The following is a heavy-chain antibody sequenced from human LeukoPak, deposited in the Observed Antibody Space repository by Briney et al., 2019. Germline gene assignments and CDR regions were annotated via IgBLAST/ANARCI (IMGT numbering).Heavy chain of an antibody. V-gene: IGHV4-34*01. J-gene: IGHJ4*02. CDR1: GGSFSGYY. CDR3: ARRGDGYNYKLFDY. CDR2: INHSGST. D-gene: IGHD5-24*01. Sequence: SETLSLTCAVYGGSFSGYYWSWIRQPPGKGLEWIGEINHSGSTNYNPSLKSRVTISVDTSKSQFSLKLSSVTAADTAVYYCARRGDGYNYKLFDYWGQGTLVTVSS.